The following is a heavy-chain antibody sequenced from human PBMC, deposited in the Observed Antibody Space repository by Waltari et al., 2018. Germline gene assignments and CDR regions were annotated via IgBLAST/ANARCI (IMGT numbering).Heavy chain of an antibody. CDR3: ARGIGRWELAYGMDV. CDR2: INPNSGST. Sequence: QVQLVQSGAEVKKPGASVNVSCKASGYTFTGYYIYWVRQAPGQGLEWMGWINPNSGSTNYAQKFQGRVAMTEDTSIRTAYTELSRLRSDDAAVYYCARGIGRWELAYGMDVWGQGTTVTVSS. CDR1: GYTFTGYY. V-gene: IGHV1-2*02. J-gene: IGHJ6*02. D-gene: IGHD1-26*01.